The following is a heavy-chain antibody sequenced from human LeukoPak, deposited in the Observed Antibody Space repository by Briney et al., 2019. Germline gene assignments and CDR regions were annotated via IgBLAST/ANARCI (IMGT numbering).Heavy chain of an antibody. V-gene: IGHV3-64D*06. CDR3: VKDIGLGGSTVTFAY. CDR2: ISSNGRTT. J-gene: IGHJ4*02. D-gene: IGHD4-17*01. Sequence: GSSLRLSCSASGFTFSTYAMHWVRQAPGKGLQYFSSISSNGRTTYYAASVKGRFTISRDNSKNTLYLQMSSLRAEDTAVYYCVKDIGLGGSTVTFAYWGQGTLVTVSS. CDR1: GFTFSTYA.